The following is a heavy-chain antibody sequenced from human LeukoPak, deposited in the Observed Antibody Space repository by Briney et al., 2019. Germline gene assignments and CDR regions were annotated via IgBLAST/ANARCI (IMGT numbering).Heavy chain of an antibody. CDR2: MYRGNNV. Sequence: SETLSLTCTVSGVSISSYYWSWIRQTAGNRLEYIGRMYRGNNVNNNPSLRGRVSVSIDSYKNHFTLRLTSVTVADTAVYFCARMSDHQFQDSGHGILVTVSS. J-gene: IGHJ4*01. CDR3: ARMSDHQFQD. D-gene: IGHD1-14*01. V-gene: IGHV4-4*07. CDR1: GVSISSYY.